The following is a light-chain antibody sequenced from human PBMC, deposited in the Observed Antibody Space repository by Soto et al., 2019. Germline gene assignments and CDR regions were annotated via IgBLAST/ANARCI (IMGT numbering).Light chain of an antibody. V-gene: IGKV3-20*01. CDR3: QVYGESPPFA. CDR1: QSVRYNY. Sequence: EIVLTQSPGTLSLSPGERVTLSCRASQSVRYNYLAWYRQKPGQAPRLLIYGAFARVAGVPERFSGSGSGTDFTISISRLEPEDFAVYYCQVYGESPPFAFGPGTTVEIK. CDR2: GAF. J-gene: IGKJ3*01.